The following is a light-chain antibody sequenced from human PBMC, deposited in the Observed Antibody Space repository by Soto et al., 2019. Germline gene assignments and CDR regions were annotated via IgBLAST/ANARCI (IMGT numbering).Light chain of an antibody. Sequence: DVVMTQSPLSLPVTLGQPASISCRSSQSLLHTDGNTFLNWFHQRPGQSPRRLIYKVSNRDSGVPDRFSGSGSGTDFTLTISRVEAEDVGVYYCMQEIHWPWTFGQGTKV. CDR3: MQEIHWPWT. CDR1: QSLLHTDGNTF. J-gene: IGKJ1*01. CDR2: KVS. V-gene: IGKV2-30*02.